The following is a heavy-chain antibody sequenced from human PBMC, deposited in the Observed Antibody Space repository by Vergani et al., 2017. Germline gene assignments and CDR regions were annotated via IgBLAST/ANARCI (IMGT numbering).Heavy chain of an antibody. CDR3: AGDLRLLYNRFDP. D-gene: IGHD1-14*01. Sequence: QVQLVESGGGVVQPGRSLRLSCAASGFTFNQYGMHWVRQAPGKGLEWVAVTWYDGNNKKYADSVKGRFTISRDNSKRTMYLQMKSLRDEDTGVYYCAGDLRLLYNRFDPWGQGTLVTVSS. CDR2: TWYDGNNK. CDR1: GFTFNQYG. J-gene: IGHJ5*02. V-gene: IGHV3-33*01.